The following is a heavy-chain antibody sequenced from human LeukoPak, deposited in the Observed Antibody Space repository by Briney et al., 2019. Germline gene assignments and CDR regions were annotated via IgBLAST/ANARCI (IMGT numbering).Heavy chain of an antibody. V-gene: IGHV4-61*02. CDR1: GGSISSGSYY. CDR2: IYTSGST. CDR3: ARDYSSSWYYYYYMDV. J-gene: IGHJ6*03. Sequence: SQTLSLTCTVSGGSISSGSYYWSWIRQPGGKGLEWIVRIYTSGSTNYNPSLKSRVTISVDTSKTQFSLKLRSVTAADTAVYYCARDYSSSWYYYYYMDVSGKGTTVTVSS. D-gene: IGHD6-13*01.